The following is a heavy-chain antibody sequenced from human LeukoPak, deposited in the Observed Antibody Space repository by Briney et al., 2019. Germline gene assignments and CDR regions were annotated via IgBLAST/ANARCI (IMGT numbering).Heavy chain of an antibody. Sequence: ASVTVSCKPSGGTFIIYAISWVGQAPGQGLEWMGGIIPIFGTANYAQKFQGRVTITADESTSTAYMELSSLRSEDTAVYYCARDSEPGPFGAPRIAFDIWGQGTMVTVSS. CDR3: ARDSEPGPFGAPRIAFDI. CDR2: IIPIFGTA. J-gene: IGHJ3*02. CDR1: GGTFIIYA. D-gene: IGHD3-10*01. V-gene: IGHV1-69*13.